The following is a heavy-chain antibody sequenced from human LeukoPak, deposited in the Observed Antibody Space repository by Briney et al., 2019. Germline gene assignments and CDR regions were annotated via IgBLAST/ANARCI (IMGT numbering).Heavy chain of an antibody. D-gene: IGHD6-6*01. V-gene: IGHV4-34*01. CDR2: INHSGST. J-gene: IGHJ4*02. Sequence: PSETLSLTCAVYGGSFSGYYWSWIRQPPGKGLEWIGEINHSGSTNYNPSLKSRVTISVDTSKNQFSLKLSSVTAADTAVYYCARGDRLVDYWGQGTLVTVSS. CDR3: ARGDRLVDY. CDR1: GGSFSGYY.